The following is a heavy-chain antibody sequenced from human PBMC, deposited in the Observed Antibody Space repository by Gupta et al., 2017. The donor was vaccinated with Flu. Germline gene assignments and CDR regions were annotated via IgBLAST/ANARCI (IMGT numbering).Heavy chain of an antibody. CDR3: ANGGTYSSSFLGWFDP. D-gene: IGHD6-13*01. CDR1: GFTFRSYA. J-gene: IGHJ5*02. V-gene: IGHV3-23*01. Sequence: EVQLLESGGGLVQPGGSLRLSCAASGFTFRSYAMSWVRQAPGKGLEWVSAISGSGGSTYYADSVKGRFTISRDNSKNTLYLQMNSLRAEDTAVYYCANGGTYSSSFLGWFDPWGQGTLVTVSS. CDR2: ISGSGGST.